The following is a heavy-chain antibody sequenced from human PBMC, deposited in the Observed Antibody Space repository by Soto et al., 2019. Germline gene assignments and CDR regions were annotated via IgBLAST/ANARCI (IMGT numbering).Heavy chain of an antibody. CDR1: GFTFSSYS. Sequence: LRLSCAASGFTFSSYSMNLVRQAPGKGLEWVSSISSSSSYIYYADSVKGRFTISRDNAKNSLYLQMNSLRAEDTAVYYCARDPDYDFWSGYYRDGFDYWGQGTLVTVSS. V-gene: IGHV3-21*01. CDR2: ISSSSSYI. J-gene: IGHJ4*02. D-gene: IGHD3-3*01. CDR3: ARDPDYDFWSGYYRDGFDY.